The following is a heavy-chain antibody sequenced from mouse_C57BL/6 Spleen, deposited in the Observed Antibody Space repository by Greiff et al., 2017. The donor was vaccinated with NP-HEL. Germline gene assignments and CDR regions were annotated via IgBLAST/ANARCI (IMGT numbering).Heavy chain of an antibody. V-gene: IGHV5-9-1*02. CDR3: TRLLRKTYAMDY. CDR2: ISSGGDYI. D-gene: IGHD1-1*01. CDR1: GFTFSSYA. J-gene: IGHJ4*01. Sequence: EVMLVESGEGLVKPGGSLKLSCAASGFTFSSYAMSWVRQTPEKRLEWVAYISSGGDYIYYADTVKGRFTISRDNARNTLYLQMSSLKSEDTAMYYCTRLLRKTYAMDYWGQGTSVTVSS.